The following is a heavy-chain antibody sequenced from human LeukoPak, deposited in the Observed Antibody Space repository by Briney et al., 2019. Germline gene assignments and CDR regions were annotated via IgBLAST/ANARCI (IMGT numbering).Heavy chain of an antibody. CDR1: GYTFTSYG. CDR2: ISAYNGNT. J-gene: IGHJ4*02. CDR3: ASTRQYSSSWNLDY. D-gene: IGHD6-13*01. V-gene: IGHV1-18*01. Sequence: ASVKLSCKASGYTFTSYGISWVRRAPGQGLEWRGWISAYNGNTTYAQKLQGRFTMTTDTSTSTAYMELRSLRSDDTAVYYCASTRQYSSSWNLDYWGQGTLVTVSS.